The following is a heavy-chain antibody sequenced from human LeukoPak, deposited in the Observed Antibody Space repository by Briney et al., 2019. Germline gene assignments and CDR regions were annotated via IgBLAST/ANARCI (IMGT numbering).Heavy chain of an antibody. CDR2: ISWDGGST. J-gene: IGHJ4*02. CDR3: AKGPCGSTSCPYYFDY. D-gene: IGHD2-2*01. V-gene: IGHV3-43D*04. CDR1: GFTFDDYA. Sequence: GGSLRLSCAASGFTFDDYAMHWVRQAPGKGLEWVSLISWDGGSTHYADSVKGRFTISRDNSKNSLYLQMNSLRAEDTALYYCAKGPCGSTSCPYYFDYWGQGTLVTVSS.